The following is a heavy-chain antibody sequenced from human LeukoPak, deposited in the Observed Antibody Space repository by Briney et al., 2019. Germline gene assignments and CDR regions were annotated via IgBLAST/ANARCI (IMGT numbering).Heavy chain of an antibody. CDR1: GFTFSNAW. CDR2: IKSKTDGGTT. J-gene: IGHJ4*02. V-gene: IGHV3-15*01. D-gene: IGHD2-15*01. CDR3: TTAYCSGGSCYVGY. Sequence: GGSLRLSCAASGFTFSNAWMSWVRQAPGKGLEWVGRIKSKTDGGTTDYAAPVKGRFTISRDDSKNTLYLQMSSLKTEDTAVYYCTTAYCSGGSCYVGYWGQGTLVTVSS.